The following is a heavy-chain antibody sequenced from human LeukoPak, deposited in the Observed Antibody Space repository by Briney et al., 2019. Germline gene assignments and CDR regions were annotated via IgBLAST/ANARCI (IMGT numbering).Heavy chain of an antibody. CDR1: RGTFSSYT. V-gene: IGHV1-69*02. D-gene: IGHD4-17*01. CDR3: ARVYGDYVGDAFDI. CDR2: IIPILGIA. Sequence: SVKVSCKASRGTFSSYTISWVRQAPGQGLEWMGRIIPILGIANYAQKFQGRVTITADKSTSTAYMELSSLRSEDTALYYGARVYGDYVGDAFDIWGQGTMVTVSS. J-gene: IGHJ3*02.